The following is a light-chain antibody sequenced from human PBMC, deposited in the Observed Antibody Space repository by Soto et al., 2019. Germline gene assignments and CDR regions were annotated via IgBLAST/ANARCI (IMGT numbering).Light chain of an antibody. CDR3: NSYADSNTYL. Sequence: QSVLTQPPSASGSPGQSVTISCTGTSSDVGRYDYVSWYQHHPDKAPKLIIYDVSQRPSGVPDRFSGSKSGNTASLTVSGLQAEDEADYYCNSYADSNTYLFGPGTKVTVL. V-gene: IGLV2-8*01. CDR2: DVS. CDR1: SSDVGRYDY. J-gene: IGLJ1*01.